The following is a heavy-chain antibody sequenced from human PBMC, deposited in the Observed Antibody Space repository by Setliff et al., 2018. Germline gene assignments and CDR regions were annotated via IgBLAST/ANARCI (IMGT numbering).Heavy chain of an antibody. D-gene: IGHD3-3*01. V-gene: IGHV1-69*04. CDR3: ATELRSPFWHFDL. J-gene: IGHJ4*02. CDR1: GATLSGVV. CDR2: FIPVLGRP. Sequence: ASVKVSCKASGATLSGVVFSWVRQAPGHGLEWMGRFIPVLGRPDYAPRFQGRLTITVDTSTGTSYMDLRSLRSDDTAIYYCATELRSPFWHFDLWGQGSLVTVSS.